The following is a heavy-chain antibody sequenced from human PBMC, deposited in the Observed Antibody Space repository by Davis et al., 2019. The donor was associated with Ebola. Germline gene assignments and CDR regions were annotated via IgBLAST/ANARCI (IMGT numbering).Heavy chain of an antibody. CDR2: ISGSGGTT. J-gene: IGHJ6*02. D-gene: IGHD6-13*01. CDR3: AKEVAAADELTLYYYYGMDV. Sequence: PGGSLRLSCADSVITFSSYAMTWVRQAPGKGLEWASAISGSGGTTYYAGSVKGRFTVSRDNSKNTLYLQMNSLRAEDTAVYYCAKEVAAADELTLYYYYGMDVWGQGTTVTVSS. CDR1: VITFSSYA. V-gene: IGHV3-23*01.